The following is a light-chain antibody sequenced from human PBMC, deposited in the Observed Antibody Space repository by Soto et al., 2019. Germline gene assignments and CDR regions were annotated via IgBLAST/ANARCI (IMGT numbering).Light chain of an antibody. J-gene: IGLJ1*01. CDR2: GNS. CDR3: QSYDTSLSGIV. Sequence: QSVLTQPPSVSGAPGQRVTISCTGSSSNIGAGYDVHWYQQLPGTAPKLLIYGNSNRPSGVPDRFSGSKSGTSASLAITGLQPEDDADYYCQSYDTSLSGIVFGTGTKLTVL. V-gene: IGLV1-40*01. CDR1: SSNIGAGYD.